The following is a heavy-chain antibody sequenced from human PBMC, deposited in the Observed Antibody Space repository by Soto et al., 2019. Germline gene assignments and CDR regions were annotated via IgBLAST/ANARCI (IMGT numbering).Heavy chain of an antibody. V-gene: IGHV4-59*12. D-gene: IGHD3-9*01. CDR1: GGSISSYY. CDR3: ARVYDILTGPRGDAFDI. CDR2: IYYSGST. Sequence: PSETLSLTCTVSGGSISSYYWSWIRQPPGKGLEWIGYIYYSGSTNYNPSLKSRVTISVDTSKNQFSLKLSSVTAADTAVYYCARVYDILTGPRGDAFDIWGQGTMVTVSS. J-gene: IGHJ3*02.